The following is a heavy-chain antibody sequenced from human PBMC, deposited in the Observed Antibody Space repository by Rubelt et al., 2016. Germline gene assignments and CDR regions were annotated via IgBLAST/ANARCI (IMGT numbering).Heavy chain of an antibody. Sequence: EVQLVESGGGLVQPGGSLRLSCAASGFTFSSYAMSWVRPAPGKGLDWVSAISGSGGSTYYADSVKGRFTIARDNSKNTLYLQMNSLRAEDTAVYYCAKDQREYIPFDYWGQGTLVTVSS. J-gene: IGHJ4*02. V-gene: IGHV3-23*04. D-gene: IGHD3-10*01. CDR3: AKDQREYIPFDY. CDR2: ISGSGGST. CDR1: GFTFSSYA.